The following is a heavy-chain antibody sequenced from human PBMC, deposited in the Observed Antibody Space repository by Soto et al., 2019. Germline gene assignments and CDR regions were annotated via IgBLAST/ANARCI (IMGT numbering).Heavy chain of an antibody. D-gene: IGHD3-22*01. CDR1: GFTFSSYA. J-gene: IGHJ1*01. CDR2: ISGSGGST. Sequence: GGSLRLSCAASGFTFSSYAMSWVRQAPGKGLEWVSAISGSGGSTYYADSVKGRFTISRDNSKNTLYLQMNSLRAEDTAVYYCARGPSSGYSYDYFQHWGQGTLVTVSS. CDR3: ARGPSSGYSYDYFQH. V-gene: IGHV3-23*01.